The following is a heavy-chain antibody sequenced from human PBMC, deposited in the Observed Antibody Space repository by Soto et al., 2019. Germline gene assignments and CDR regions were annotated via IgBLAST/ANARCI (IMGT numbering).Heavy chain of an antibody. CDR3: ARDPSVVTPNWFDP. CDR1: GFTFSSYS. J-gene: IGHJ5*02. CDR2: ISSSSSYI. V-gene: IGHV3-21*01. D-gene: IGHD2-15*01. Sequence: KPGGSLRLSCAASGFTFSSYSMNWVRQAPGKGLEWVSSISSSSSYIYYADSVKGRFTISRDNAKNSLYLQMSSLRAEDTAVYYCARDPSVVTPNWFDPWGQGTLVTVSS.